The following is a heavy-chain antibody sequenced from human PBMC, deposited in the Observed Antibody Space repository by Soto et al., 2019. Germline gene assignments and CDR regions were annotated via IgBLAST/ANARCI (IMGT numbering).Heavy chain of an antibody. CDR1: GFTFSSYA. D-gene: IGHD3-3*01. CDR3: AKDLAGLRFLEWSTDY. V-gene: IGHV3-23*01. J-gene: IGHJ4*02. CDR2: ISGSGGST. Sequence: LRLSCAASGFTFSSYAMSWVRQAPGKGLEWVSAISGSGGSTYYADSVKGRFTISRDNSKNTLYLQMNSLRAEDTAVYYCAKDLAGLRFLEWSTDYWGQGTLVTVSS.